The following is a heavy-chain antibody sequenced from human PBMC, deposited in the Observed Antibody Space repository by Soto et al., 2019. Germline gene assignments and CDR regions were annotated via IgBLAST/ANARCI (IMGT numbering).Heavy chain of an antibody. J-gene: IGHJ6*03. CDR3: ARDIKQPGDFYYMDV. CDR2: ISGGGGDI. CDR1: GFTFSDYY. Sequence: PGGSLRLSCAASGFTFSDYYMSWIRQAPGKGLEWISFISGGGGDICYADSVEVRFTVSRDNAKQSLYLQIDSLRAEDTAVYYCARDIKQPGDFYYMDVWGTGTTVTVSS. V-gene: IGHV3-11*01. D-gene: IGHD6-13*01.